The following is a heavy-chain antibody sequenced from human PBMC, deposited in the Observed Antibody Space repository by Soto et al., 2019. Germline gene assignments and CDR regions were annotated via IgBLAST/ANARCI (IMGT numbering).Heavy chain of an antibody. CDR1: GFSLSTSGLG. CDR3: GHTSSRNGNKRSFDI. J-gene: IGHJ3*02. Sequence: QITLKESGPTLVKPTQTLTLTCTFSGFSLSTSGLGVGWTRQPPGKALEWLALIYWDDDKRYNTSLKSRLTSPKDTSKNQVVLAMTNMDPVDTATYYCGHTSSRNGNKRSFDIWGQGTMVTVSS. CDR2: IYWDDDK. V-gene: IGHV2-5*02. D-gene: IGHD1-1*01.